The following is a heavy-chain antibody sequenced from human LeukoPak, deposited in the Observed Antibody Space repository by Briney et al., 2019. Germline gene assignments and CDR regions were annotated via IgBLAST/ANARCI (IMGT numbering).Heavy chain of an antibody. CDR1: GGSISSYY. CDR3: ARVRDFRVDF. Sequence: PSETLSLTCTVSGGSISSYYWSWIRQFPGKGLEWIGHLYYSGYTNYNPSLKSRVTISVDMSKNQFSLKLSSVIAADTAVYYCARVRDFRVDFWGQGSLVTVSS. V-gene: IGHV4-59*01. J-gene: IGHJ4*02. CDR2: LYYSGYT. D-gene: IGHD3-3*01.